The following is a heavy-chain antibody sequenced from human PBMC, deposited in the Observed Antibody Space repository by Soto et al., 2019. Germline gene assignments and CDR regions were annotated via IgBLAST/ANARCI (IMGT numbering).Heavy chain of an antibody. Sequence: PSETLSLTCAVYGGSFGGYYWSWIRQPPGKGLEWIGEINHSGSTNYNPSLKSRVTISVDTSKNQFSLKLSSVTAADTAVYYCARGYCSSTSCYLYFDYWGQGTLVTVSS. CDR2: INHSGST. CDR1: GGSFGGYY. CDR3: ARGYCSSTSCYLYFDY. D-gene: IGHD2-2*01. J-gene: IGHJ4*02. V-gene: IGHV4-34*01.